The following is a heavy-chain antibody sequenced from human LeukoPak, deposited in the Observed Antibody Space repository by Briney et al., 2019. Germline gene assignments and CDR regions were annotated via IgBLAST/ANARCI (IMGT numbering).Heavy chain of an antibody. V-gene: IGHV4-34*01. CDR2: INHSGST. D-gene: IGHD3-10*01. Sequence: SETLSLTCAVYGGSFSGYYWSWIRQPPGKGLEWIGEINHSGSTNYNPSLKSRVTISVDTSKNQFSLKLSSVTAADTAVYYCARNSRITMVRGVLLFDYWGQGTLVTVSS. CDR3: ARNSRITMVRGVLLFDY. J-gene: IGHJ4*02. CDR1: GGSFSGYY.